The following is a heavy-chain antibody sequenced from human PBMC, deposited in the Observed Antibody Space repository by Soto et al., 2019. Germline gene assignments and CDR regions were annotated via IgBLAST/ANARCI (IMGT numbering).Heavy chain of an antibody. Sequence: QVHLVESGGGVDQPGRSLTLSCTASGFAFSNYGIHWVRQAPGRGLEWVAVIWSDGTKKFYAGSVRGRFTISRDNSKNTIYLQMNSLRAEDTAVYYCARDWWEEPAGKQTVSQFDYWGQGTLVTVSS. CDR1: GFAFSNYG. V-gene: IGHV3-33*01. CDR3: ARDWWEEPAGKQTVSQFDY. D-gene: IGHD6-13*01. J-gene: IGHJ4*02. CDR2: IWSDGTKK.